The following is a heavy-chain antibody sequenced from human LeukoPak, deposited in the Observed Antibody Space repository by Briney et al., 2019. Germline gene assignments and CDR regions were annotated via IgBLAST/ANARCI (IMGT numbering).Heavy chain of an antibody. J-gene: IGHJ4*02. Sequence: SETLSLTCAVYGGSFSGYYWSWIRQPPGKVLEWIGEINHSGSTNYNPSLKSRVTISVDTSKNQFSLKLSSVTAADTAVYYCARHGLYYGSGSYFSRWGQGTLVTVSS. CDR2: INHSGST. V-gene: IGHV4-34*01. D-gene: IGHD3-10*01. CDR1: GGSFSGYY. CDR3: ARHGLYYGSGSYFSR.